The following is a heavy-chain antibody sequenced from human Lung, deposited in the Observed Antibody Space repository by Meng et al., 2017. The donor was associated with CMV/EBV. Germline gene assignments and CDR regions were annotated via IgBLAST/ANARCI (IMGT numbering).Heavy chain of an antibody. CDR1: GFTFSSYS. CDR2: ISTSSSTK. J-gene: IGHJ3*02. V-gene: IGHV3-48*04. CDR3: ANDAFDI. Sequence: LSLTCAASGFTFSSYSMNWVRQAPGKGLEWVSYISTSSSTKYYADSVKGRFTISRDNAKNSLYLQMNSLRAEDTAVYYCANDAFDIWGQGTMVNVSS.